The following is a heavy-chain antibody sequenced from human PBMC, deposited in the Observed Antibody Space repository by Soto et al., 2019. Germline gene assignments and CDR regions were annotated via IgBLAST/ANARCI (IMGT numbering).Heavy chain of an antibody. CDR1: GGSFSGYY. D-gene: IGHD2-21*02. J-gene: IGHJ6*02. CDR3: ARADRTLVTSYSLDV. CDR2: INHSGSI. V-gene: IGHV4-34*01. Sequence: PSETLSLTCAVYGGSFSGYYLSWSRQPTGKGLEWIGEINHSGSINFNPSLKSRLTISLDTSKKHFSLKLSSVTDADPAAYYCARADRTLVTSYSLDVWGQGTTVTVSS.